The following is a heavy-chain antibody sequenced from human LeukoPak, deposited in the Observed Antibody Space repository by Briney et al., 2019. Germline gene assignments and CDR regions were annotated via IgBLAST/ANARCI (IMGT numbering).Heavy chain of an antibody. CDR1: GGSISSSSYY. CDR2: IYYSGST. CDR3: ARLRPVTTTPFDY. V-gene: IGHV4-39*07. Sequence: SETLSLTCTVSGGSISSSSYYWGWIRQPPGKGLEWIGSIYYSGSTNYNPSLKSRVTISVDKSKNQFSLKLSSVTAADTAVYYCARLRPVTTTPFDYWGQGTLVTVSS. D-gene: IGHD2-15*01. J-gene: IGHJ4*02.